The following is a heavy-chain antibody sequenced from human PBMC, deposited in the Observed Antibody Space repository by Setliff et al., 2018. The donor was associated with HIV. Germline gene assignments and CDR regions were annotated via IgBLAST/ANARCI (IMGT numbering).Heavy chain of an antibody. D-gene: IGHD1-26*01. V-gene: IGHV3-7*03. CDR2: IKKDGREK. J-gene: IGHJ5*02. CDR1: GSIFSDSW. Sequence: PGGSLRLSCGASGSIFSDSWMDWVRQAPGKGLEWVATIKKDGREKYYVDSVKGRFTISRDNARTSLYLEMTNLKVEDTAVYFCASMWKVGAWGRGTLVTVSS. CDR3: ASMWKVGA.